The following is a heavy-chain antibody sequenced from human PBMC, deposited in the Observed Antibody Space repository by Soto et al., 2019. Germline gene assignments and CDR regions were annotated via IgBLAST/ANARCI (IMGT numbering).Heavy chain of an antibody. J-gene: IGHJ5*02. CDR1: GGSISSSSYY. CDR2: IYYSGST. CDR3: ARLAQLWLVP. V-gene: IGHV4-39*01. D-gene: IGHD5-18*01. Sequence: SETLSLTCTVSGGSISSSSYYWGWIRQPPGKGLEWIGSIYYSGSTYYNPSLKSRVTISVDTSKNQFSLKLSSVTAADTAVYYCARLAQLWLVPSSQGTLVTVSS.